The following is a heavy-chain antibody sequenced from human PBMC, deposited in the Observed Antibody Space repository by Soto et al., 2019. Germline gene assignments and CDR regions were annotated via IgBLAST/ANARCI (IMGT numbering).Heavy chain of an antibody. CDR3: ARVRTTVTTRPDY. V-gene: IGHV1-18*04. CDR1: GYTFTSNS. Sequence: ASVKVSCKASGYTFTSNSIGWVRQAPGQGLEWMGWINVYNGNTKYAQQLQGRVTLTTDTSTSTAYMDLRSLRSDDTAVYYCARVRTTVTTRPDYWGQGTLVTVSS. J-gene: IGHJ4*02. CDR2: INVYNGNT. D-gene: IGHD4-17*01.